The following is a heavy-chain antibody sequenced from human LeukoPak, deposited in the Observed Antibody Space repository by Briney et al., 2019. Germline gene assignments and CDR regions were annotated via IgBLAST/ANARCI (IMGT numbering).Heavy chain of an antibody. V-gene: IGHV3-49*04. J-gene: IGHJ4*02. CDR3: TRVRSGNDFDY. D-gene: IGHD3-10*01. Sequence: GGSLRLSCAASGFTFSTCGMHWVRQAPGKGLEWVGFIRSKGYGGTAEYAASVEGRFSLSRDDSKSFVYLQMSSLKTEDTAVYYCTRVRSGNDFDYWGQGTLVTVSS. CDR2: IRSKGYGGTA. CDR1: GFTFSTCG.